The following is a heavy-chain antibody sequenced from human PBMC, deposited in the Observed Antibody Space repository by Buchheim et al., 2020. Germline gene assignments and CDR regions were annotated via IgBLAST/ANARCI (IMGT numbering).Heavy chain of an antibody. V-gene: IGHV3-23*01. CDR1: GFTFSSYA. J-gene: IGHJ4*02. CDR3: AKQWLVRY. D-gene: IGHD6-19*01. CDR2: ISGSGVST. Sequence: EVQLLESGGGLVQPGGSLRLSCAASGFTFSSYAMSWVRQAPGKGLEWVSAISGSGVSTYSADPVKGRFTISRDNSKKPLNPQMNSLRAEDTAVYYWAKQWLVRYWGQGTL.